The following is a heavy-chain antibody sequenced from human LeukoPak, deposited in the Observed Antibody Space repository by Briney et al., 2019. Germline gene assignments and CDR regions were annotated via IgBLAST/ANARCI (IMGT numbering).Heavy chain of an antibody. D-gene: IGHD4-17*01. Sequence: GGSLRLSCAASGFTVSSSYMSWVRQAPGKGLEWVSVIYSGGSTYYADSVKGRFTISRDNSKNTLYLQMNSLRAEDTAVYYCARDLVGGDYPQDFDYWGQGTLVTVSS. CDR1: GFTVSSSY. CDR3: ARDLVGGDYPQDFDY. J-gene: IGHJ4*02. CDR2: IYSGGST. V-gene: IGHV3-66*01.